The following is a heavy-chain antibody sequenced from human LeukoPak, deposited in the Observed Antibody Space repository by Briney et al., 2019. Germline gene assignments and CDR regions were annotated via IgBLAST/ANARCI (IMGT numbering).Heavy chain of an antibody. J-gene: IGHJ5*02. Sequence: SETLSLTCAVYGGSFSGYYWSWIRQPPGKGLEWIGEINHSGSTNYNPSLKGRVTISVDTSKNQFSLKLSSVTAADTAVYYCASGPDYSNTNWFDPWGQGTLVTVSS. V-gene: IGHV4-34*01. D-gene: IGHD4-11*01. CDR1: GGSFSGYY. CDR2: INHSGST. CDR3: ASGPDYSNTNWFDP.